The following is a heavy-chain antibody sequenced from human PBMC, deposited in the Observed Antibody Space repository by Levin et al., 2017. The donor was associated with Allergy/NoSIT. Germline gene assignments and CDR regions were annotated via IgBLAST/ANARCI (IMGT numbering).Heavy chain of an antibody. D-gene: IGHD4-17*01. CDR2: ISGSGGST. V-gene: IGHV3-23*01. CDR1: GFTLSSYA. Sequence: TGGSLRLSCAASGFTLSSYAMSWVRQAPGKGLEWVSGISGSGGSTYYADSVKGRFTISRDNSKNTLYLQMNSLRAEDTAVYYCAKGRVDGDDNFDYWGQGTLVTVSS. CDR3: AKGRVDGDDNFDY. J-gene: IGHJ4*02.